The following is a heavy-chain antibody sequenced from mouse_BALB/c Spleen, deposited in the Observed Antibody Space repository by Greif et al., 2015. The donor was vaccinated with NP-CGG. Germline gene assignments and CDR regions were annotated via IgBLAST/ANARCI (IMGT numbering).Heavy chain of an antibody. CDR1: GYTFTSYW. CDR3: ARDGNYEDYFDY. D-gene: IGHD2-1*01. J-gene: IGHJ2*01. V-gene: IGHV1S81*02. CDR2: INPSNGRT. Sequence: VQLQQSGAELVKPGASVKLSCKASGYTFTSYWMHWVKQRPGQGLEWIGEINPSNGRTNYNEKFKSKATLTVDKSSSTAYMHLSSLTSEDSAVYYCARDGNYEDYFDYWGQGTTLTVSS.